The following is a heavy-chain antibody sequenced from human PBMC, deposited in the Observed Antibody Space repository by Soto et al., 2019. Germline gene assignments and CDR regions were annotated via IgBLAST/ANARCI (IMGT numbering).Heavy chain of an antibody. J-gene: IGHJ4*02. Sequence: PGGSLRLSCAASGFAVSTNYMSWVRQAPGKGLEWVSVIYNSGSTYYADSVKGRFTISRDNSKNTLYLQVNSLRAEDTAVYYCARGHDYWGQRTLVTVSS. CDR1: GFAVSTNY. V-gene: IGHV3-66*01. CDR3: ARGHDY. CDR2: IYNSGST.